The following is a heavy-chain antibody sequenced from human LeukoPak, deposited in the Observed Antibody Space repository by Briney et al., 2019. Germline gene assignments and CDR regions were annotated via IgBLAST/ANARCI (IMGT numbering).Heavy chain of an antibody. V-gene: IGHV3-15*01. J-gene: IGHJ4*02. CDR3: ASSPWSYYA. CDR1: GFTFSNPW. Sequence: GGSLRLSCAAAGFTFSNPWMSWLRQAPGKGLEWVGRIKNKTDGGTTDYAAPVKGRFTISRDNSKNTLYLQMNSLRAEDTAVYYCASSPWSYYAWGQGTLVTVSS. D-gene: IGHD1-26*01. CDR2: IKNKTDGGTT.